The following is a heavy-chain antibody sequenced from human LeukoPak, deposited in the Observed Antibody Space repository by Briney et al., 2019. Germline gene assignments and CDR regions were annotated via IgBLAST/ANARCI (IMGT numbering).Heavy chain of an antibody. Sequence: GGSLRLSCADSGFTFSSHWMHWVRQAPGKGLVWVSRIKYDASSTSYADSVKGRFTISSDNAKNSLYLQMNSLRVEDTAVYYCAGGGYSYGSVAHWGQGTLVTVSS. V-gene: IGHV3-74*01. J-gene: IGHJ5*02. CDR3: AGGGYSYGSVAH. CDR1: GFTFSSHW. CDR2: IKYDASST. D-gene: IGHD5-18*01.